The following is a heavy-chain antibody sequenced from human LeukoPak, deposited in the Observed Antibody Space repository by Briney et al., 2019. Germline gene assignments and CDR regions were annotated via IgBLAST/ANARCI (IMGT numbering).Heavy chain of an antibody. CDR2: ISGSGGST. CDR3: AKGLSSSDY. CDR1: GSTLTEHA. Sequence: GGSLRLSCAVSGSTLTEHAWSWVRQAPGKGLEWVSAISGSGGSTYYADSVKGRFTISRDNSKNTLYLQMNSLRAEDTAVYYCAKGLSSSDYWGQGTLVTVSS. V-gene: IGHV3-23*01. J-gene: IGHJ4*02.